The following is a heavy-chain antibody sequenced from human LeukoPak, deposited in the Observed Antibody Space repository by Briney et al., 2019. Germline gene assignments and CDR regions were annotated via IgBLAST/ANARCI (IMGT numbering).Heavy chain of an antibody. V-gene: IGHV3-30*02. CDR1: GFTFSSYG. CDR3: AKGGGSSYYFDY. Sequence: GGSLRLSCAASGFTFSSYGMHWVRQAPGKGLEWVAFIRYDGSNKYYADSVKGRFTISRDNSKNTLYLQMNSLRAEDTAVYYCAKGGGSSYYFDYWGQGTLVTVSS. D-gene: IGHD1-26*01. J-gene: IGHJ4*02. CDR2: IRYDGSNK.